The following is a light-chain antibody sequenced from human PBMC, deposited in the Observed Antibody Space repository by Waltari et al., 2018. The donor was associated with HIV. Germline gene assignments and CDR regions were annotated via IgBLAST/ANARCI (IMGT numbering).Light chain of an antibody. CDR2: DGS. CDR1: SSYVGGYNY. V-gene: IGLV2-8*01. J-gene: IGLJ1*01. CDR3: CSNAARATYV. Sequence: QSALTQPPSASGSPGQSVTIPCTGTSSYVGGYNYVSWYQQHTGKAPKLMLFDGSKRPSGFPDRFSGSKSGNTASLTVSGLQAEDEAEYYCCSNAARATYVFGTGTQVTVL.